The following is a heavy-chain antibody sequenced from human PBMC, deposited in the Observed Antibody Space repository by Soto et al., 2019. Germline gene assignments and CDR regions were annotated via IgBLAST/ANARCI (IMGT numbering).Heavy chain of an antibody. J-gene: IGHJ1*01. CDR1: GFTFSSYW. D-gene: IGHD6-19*01. CDR2: IYTDGSST. V-gene: IGHV3-74*01. Sequence: EVQLVESGGGLVQPGGSLRLSCAASGFTFSSYWMHLVRQAPGKGLVWVSRIYTDGSSTSYADSVKGRFTISRDNAENTLYLQMNSLRAEDTAVYYCAVAVAGPTVIGYWGQGTLVTVSS. CDR3: AVAVAGPTVIGY.